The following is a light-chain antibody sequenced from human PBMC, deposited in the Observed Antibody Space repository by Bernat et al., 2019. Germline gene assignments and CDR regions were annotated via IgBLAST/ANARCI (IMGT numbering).Light chain of an antibody. CDR3: QQYGSIPFA. CDR2: GTS. Sequence: EVVLTQFPGTLSLSPGERASLSCRASQSVGTNYLAWFQQKPGQPPRLLISGTSRRATGIPDRFSGGGSGTDFTLTISRLEPEDFAVYYCQQYGSIPFAFGPGTKV. CDR1: QSVGTNY. J-gene: IGKJ3*01. V-gene: IGKV3-20*01.